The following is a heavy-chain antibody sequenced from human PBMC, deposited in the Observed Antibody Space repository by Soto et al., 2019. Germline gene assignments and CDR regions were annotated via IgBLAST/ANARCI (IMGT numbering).Heavy chain of an antibody. J-gene: IGHJ3*02. CDR2: IDTSGTNT. Sequence: EVHLLESGGGLAQPGGSLRLSCAASGFTFSSYAMSWVRQAPGKGLEWVSTIDTSGTNTYFADSVKGRFTISRDNSKSTLYLHMSSLRAEDTAVYYCAKDLTGGGAFDTWGQGTMVTVSS. CDR3: AKDLTGGGAFDT. D-gene: IGHD3-10*01. V-gene: IGHV3-23*01. CDR1: GFTFSSYA.